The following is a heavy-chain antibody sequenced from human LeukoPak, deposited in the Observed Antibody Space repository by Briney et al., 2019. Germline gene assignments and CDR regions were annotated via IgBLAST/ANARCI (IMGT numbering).Heavy chain of an antibody. V-gene: IGHV7-4-1*02. Sequence: ASVKVSCKASGYTFTSYAMNWVRQAPGQGLEWMGWINTNTGNPTYAQGFTGRFVFSLDTSVSTAYLQISSLKAEDTAVYYCARVGAVLEWLFHDYWGQGTLVTVSS. CDR2: INTNTGNP. J-gene: IGHJ4*02. D-gene: IGHD3-3*01. CDR1: GYTFTSYA. CDR3: ARVGAVLEWLFHDY.